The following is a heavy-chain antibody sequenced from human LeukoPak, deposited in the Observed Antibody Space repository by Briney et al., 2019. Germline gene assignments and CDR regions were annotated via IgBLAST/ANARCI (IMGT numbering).Heavy chain of an antibody. J-gene: IGHJ6*03. Sequence: SVKVSCKASGGTFSSYAISWVRQAPGQGLEWMGGIIPIFGTANYAQKFQGRVTITTDESTSTAYMELSSLRSEDTAVYYCARGGPIFGVVNYYMDVWGKGTPVTVSS. CDR2: IIPIFGTA. D-gene: IGHD3-3*01. CDR1: GGTFSSYA. CDR3: ARGGPIFGVVNYYMDV. V-gene: IGHV1-69*05.